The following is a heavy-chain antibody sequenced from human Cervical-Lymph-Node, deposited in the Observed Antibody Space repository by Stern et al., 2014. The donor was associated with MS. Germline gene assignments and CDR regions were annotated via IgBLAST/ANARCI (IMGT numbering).Heavy chain of an antibody. CDR1: GYSFTRYW. CDR3: ARGGVSFDTGLVAFDY. V-gene: IGHV5-51*01. CDR2: IYPGDSDT. Sequence: EVQLVQSGAEVKKPGESLKISCKDSGYSFTRYWIGWVRQMPGKGLEWMGIIYPGDSDTRYSASFQGRVTISADKPINTAYLQWGSLEASDSATYYCARGGVSFDTGLVAFDYWGQGTLVTVSS. J-gene: IGHJ4*02. D-gene: IGHD2-15*01.